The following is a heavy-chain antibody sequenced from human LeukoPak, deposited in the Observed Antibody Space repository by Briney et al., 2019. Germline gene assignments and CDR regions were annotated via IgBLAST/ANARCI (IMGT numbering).Heavy chain of an antibody. CDR2: IYYSGST. Sequence: PSETLSLTCTVSGGSISSYYWSWIRQPPGKGLEWIGYIYYSGSTNYNPSLKSRVTISVDTSKNQFSLKLSSVTAADTAVYYCARDLTVGSSWSDDAFDIWGQGTMVTVSS. D-gene: IGHD6-13*01. CDR1: GGSISSYY. J-gene: IGHJ3*02. V-gene: IGHV4-59*12. CDR3: ARDLTVGSSWSDDAFDI.